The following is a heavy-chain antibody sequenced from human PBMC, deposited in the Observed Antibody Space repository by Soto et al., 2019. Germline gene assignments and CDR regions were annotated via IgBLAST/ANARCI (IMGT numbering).Heavy chain of an antibody. CDR3: AKGDNSGTRAGCDC. J-gene: IGHJ4*02. CDR2: ITDSGTSA. Sequence: EVQLLESGGALVQPGGSLRLSCAASGFTFNSYAMSWVRQSPGKGLEWVSSITDSGTSAYYADSVKGRFTMSRDNSKSTLYLQMNSLRAEDTAVYYCAKGDNSGTRAGCDCWGQGTLVTVSS. V-gene: IGHV3-23*01. CDR1: GFTFNSYA. D-gene: IGHD1-26*01.